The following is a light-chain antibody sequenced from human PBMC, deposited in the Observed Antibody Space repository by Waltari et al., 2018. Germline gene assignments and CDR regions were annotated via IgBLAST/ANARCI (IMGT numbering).Light chain of an antibody. CDR3: QQRKFWPPLT. J-gene: IGKJ4*01. V-gene: IGKV3-11*01. Sequence: EVVLTQSPATLSLSPGDRATLSCRASRNVEIYVAWYQQRPGQPPRLLIYDASNRATDIPARFSGSGSGTDFTLTISSLEPEDFAVYYCQQRKFWPPLTFGGGTKVEIK. CDR1: RNVEIY. CDR2: DAS.